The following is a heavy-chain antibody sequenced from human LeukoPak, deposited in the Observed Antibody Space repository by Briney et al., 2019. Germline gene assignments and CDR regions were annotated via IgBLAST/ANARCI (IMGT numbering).Heavy chain of an antibody. Sequence: ASVKVSCKASGYTFTGYYMHYVRQAPGQGLEWMGWINPNSGGTNYAQKFQGRVTMTRDTSISTAYMELSRLRSDDTAVYYCARGRRLRNYSSGWTYYYYMDVWGKGTTVTISS. CDR3: ARGRRLRNYSSGWTYYYYMDV. CDR1: GYTFTGYY. CDR2: INPNSGGT. V-gene: IGHV1-2*02. D-gene: IGHD6-19*01. J-gene: IGHJ6*03.